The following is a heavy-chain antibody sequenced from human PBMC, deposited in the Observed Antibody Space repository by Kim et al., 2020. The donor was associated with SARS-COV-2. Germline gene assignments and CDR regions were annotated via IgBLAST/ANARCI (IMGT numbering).Heavy chain of an antibody. CDR1: GFTFSSYA. Sequence: GGSLRLSCAASGFTFSSYAMSWVRQAPGKGLEWVSAISGSGGSTYYADSVKGRFTISRDNSKNTLYLQMNSLRAEDTAVYYCAKDLRRGVRGVIFGLGGMDVWGQGTTVTVSS. V-gene: IGHV3-23*01. D-gene: IGHD3-10*01. J-gene: IGHJ6*02. CDR2: ISGSGGST. CDR3: AKDLRRGVRGVIFGLGGMDV.